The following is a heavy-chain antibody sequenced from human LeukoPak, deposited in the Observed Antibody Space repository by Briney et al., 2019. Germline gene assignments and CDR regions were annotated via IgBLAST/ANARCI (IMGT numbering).Heavy chain of an antibody. D-gene: IGHD5-24*01. Sequence: PGRSLRLSCAASGFTFSSYGMHWVRQAPGKGLEGVAVISYDGSNKYYADSVKGRFTISRDNSKNTLYLQMNSLRAEDTAVYYCAKDRGRDGYNYGAFDIWGQGTMVTVSS. J-gene: IGHJ3*02. CDR3: AKDRGRDGYNYGAFDI. CDR1: GFTFSSYG. CDR2: ISYDGSNK. V-gene: IGHV3-30*18.